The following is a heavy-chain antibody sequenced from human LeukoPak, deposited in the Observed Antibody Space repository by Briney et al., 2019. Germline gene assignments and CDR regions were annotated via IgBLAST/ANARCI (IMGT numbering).Heavy chain of an antibody. CDR3: ARVGHPPRVAARLGSYFDY. V-gene: IGHV4-4*07. CDR1: GGSISSYY. J-gene: IGHJ4*02. Sequence: SETLSLTCTVSGGSISSYYWSWIRQPAGKGLEWIGRIYTSGSTNYNPSLKSRVTMSVDTSKNQFSLKLSSVTAADTAVYYCARVGHPPRVAARLGSYFDYWGQGTLVTVSS. CDR2: IYTSGST. D-gene: IGHD6-6*01.